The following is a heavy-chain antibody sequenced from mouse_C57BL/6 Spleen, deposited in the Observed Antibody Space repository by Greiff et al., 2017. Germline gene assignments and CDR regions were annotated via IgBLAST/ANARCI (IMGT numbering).Heavy chain of an antibody. CDR1: GYTFTSYD. Sequence: QVQLQQSGPELVKPGASVKLSCKASGYTFTSYDINWVKQRPGQGLEWIGWIYPRDGSTKYNEKFKGKATLTVDTSSSTAYMELHSLTSEDSAVYFCATYYYGSSWYFDVWGTGTTVTVSS. CDR3: ATYYYGSSWYFDV. D-gene: IGHD1-1*01. CDR2: IYPRDGST. V-gene: IGHV1-85*01. J-gene: IGHJ1*03.